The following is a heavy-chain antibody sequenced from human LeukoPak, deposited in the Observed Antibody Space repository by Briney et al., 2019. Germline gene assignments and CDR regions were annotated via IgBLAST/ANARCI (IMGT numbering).Heavy chain of an antibody. CDR1: GFIFGSYG. CDR3: AKDGWEARSTYVFDY. V-gene: IGHV3-30*18. Sequence: GGSLRLSCAASGFIFGSYGMHWVRQAPGKGLEWVAVISYDGSNKYYADSVKGRFTISRDNSKNTLYLQMNSLRAEDTAVHYCAKDGWEARSTYVFDYWGQGTLVTVSS. CDR2: ISYDGSNK. D-gene: IGHD1-26*01. J-gene: IGHJ4*02.